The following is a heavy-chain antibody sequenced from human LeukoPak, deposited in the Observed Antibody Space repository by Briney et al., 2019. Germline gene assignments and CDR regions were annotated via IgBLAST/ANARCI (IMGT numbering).Heavy chain of an antibody. V-gene: IGHV4-61*01. Sequence: PSETLSLTCTVSGGSVSSGSYYWSWIRQPPGKGLEWIVYIYYSGSTNYNPSLKSRVTISVDTSKNQFSLKLSSVTAADTAVYYCARGLGDYFSRHWFDPWGQGTLVTVSS. CDR1: GGSVSSGSYY. CDR2: IYYSGST. J-gene: IGHJ5*02. CDR3: ARGLGDYFSRHWFDP. D-gene: IGHD4-17*01.